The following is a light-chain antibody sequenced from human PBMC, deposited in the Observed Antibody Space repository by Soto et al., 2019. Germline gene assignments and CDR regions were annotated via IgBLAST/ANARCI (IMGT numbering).Light chain of an antibody. J-gene: IGKJ1*01. CDR3: QQYNSYSPA. CDR1: QGIGNA. V-gene: IGKV1-17*01. Sequence: DIQMTQSPSSLSASVGDRVTISCRASQGIGNALGWYQQKPGKAPKLLIYDASSLESGVPSRFSGSGSGTEFTLTISSLQPDDFATYYCQQYNSYSPAFGQGTKVDI. CDR2: DAS.